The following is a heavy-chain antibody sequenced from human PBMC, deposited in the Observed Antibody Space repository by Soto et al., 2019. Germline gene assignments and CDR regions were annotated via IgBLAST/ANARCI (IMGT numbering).Heavy chain of an antibody. CDR2: INAGNGNT. V-gene: IGHV1-3*01. CDR1: GYTSTSYA. D-gene: IGHD2-15*01. CDR3: ARGHTPDIHNWFDP. Sequence: ASLKVSCKVSGYTSTSYAMHWVRQAPGQRLEWMGWINAGNGNTKYSEKFQDRVTMTRDTSASTVYMELSSLRSEDTAVYYCARGHTPDIHNWFDPWGQGTLVTVSS. J-gene: IGHJ5*02.